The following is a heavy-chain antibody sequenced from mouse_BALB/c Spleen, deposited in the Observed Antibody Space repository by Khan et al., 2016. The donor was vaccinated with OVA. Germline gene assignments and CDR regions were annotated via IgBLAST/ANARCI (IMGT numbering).Heavy chain of an antibody. D-gene: IGHD2-1*01. V-gene: IGHV2-3*01. CDR2: IWGDGNT. Sequence: QVQLKESGPGLVAPSQSLSITCTVPGFSLTTYGVSWVRQPPGKGLEWLGVIWGDGNTNYHSALISSLSISKDNSKSQVFLKLNSLQSDDTATYLCVKQTHGTLYAMDYWGQGTSVTVSS. J-gene: IGHJ4*01. CDR1: GFSLTTYG. CDR3: VKQTHGTLYAMDY.